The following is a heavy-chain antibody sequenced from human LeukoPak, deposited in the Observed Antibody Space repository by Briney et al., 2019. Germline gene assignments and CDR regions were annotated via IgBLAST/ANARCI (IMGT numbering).Heavy chain of an antibody. Sequence: ASVKVSCKASGGTFSSYAISWVRQAPGQGLEWMGGIIPIFGTANYAQKFQGRVTITADESTSTAYMELSRLRSDDTAVYYCARLYCSSTSCYQASRGGGFDPWGQGTLVTVSS. CDR1: GGTFSSYA. J-gene: IGHJ5*02. V-gene: IGHV1-69*13. CDR3: ARLYCSSTSCYQASRGGGFDP. D-gene: IGHD2-2*01. CDR2: IIPIFGTA.